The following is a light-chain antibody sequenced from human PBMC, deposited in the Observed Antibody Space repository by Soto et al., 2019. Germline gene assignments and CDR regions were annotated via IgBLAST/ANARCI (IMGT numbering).Light chain of an antibody. CDR3: TSYTTGSTRVV. CDR1: SSDVGAYNY. J-gene: IGLJ2*01. CDR2: DVR. Sequence: QSALTQPASVSGSPGQSITISCTGTSSDVGAYNYVSWYQQHPGKAPKLMIYDVRNRPSGVSNRFSGSKSDNTASLTISGLQAEDEADYYCTSYTTGSTRVVFGGGTKLTVL. V-gene: IGLV2-14*01.